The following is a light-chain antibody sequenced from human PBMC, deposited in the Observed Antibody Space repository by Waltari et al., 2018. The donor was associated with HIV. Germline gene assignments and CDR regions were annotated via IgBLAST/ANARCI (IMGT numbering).Light chain of an antibody. CDR1: QSVLNRSNGRNS. V-gene: IGKV4-1*01. CDR2: WAS. CDR3: QHYYDTLVT. Sequence: DIVMTQSPDPLDVSLGERATLNCKSSQSVLNRSNGRNSLAWYQQNPGQPPTLLIYWASTRESGVPDRFSGSGSGTDFSLTISGLQSEDVSVYCCQHYYDTLVTFGGGTRVEI. J-gene: IGKJ4*01.